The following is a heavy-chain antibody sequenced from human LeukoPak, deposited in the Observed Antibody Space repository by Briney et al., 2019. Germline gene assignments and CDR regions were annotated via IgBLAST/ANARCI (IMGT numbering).Heavy chain of an antibody. J-gene: IGHJ3*02. Sequence: ASVKVSCKASGYTFTSYGISWVRQAPGQGLEWMGWISTYNGNTNYAQKLQGRVTMTTDTSTSTAYMELRSLRSDDTAVYYCATFTSSGWYGLNAFDIWGQGTMVTVSS. V-gene: IGHV1-18*01. CDR3: ATFTSSGWYGLNAFDI. CDR2: ISTYNGNT. CDR1: GYTFTSYG. D-gene: IGHD6-19*01.